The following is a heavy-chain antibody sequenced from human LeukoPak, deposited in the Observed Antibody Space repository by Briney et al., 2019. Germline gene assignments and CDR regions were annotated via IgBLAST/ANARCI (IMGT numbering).Heavy chain of an antibody. D-gene: IGHD5-18*01. CDR2: TYYRSKWYN. J-gene: IGHJ4*02. V-gene: IGHV6-1*01. CDR1: GDSVSSNSAA. Sequence: SQTLSLTCAISGDSVSSNSAAWNWIGQSPSRGLEWLGRTYYRSKWYNDYAVSVKSRITINPDTSKNQFSLQLNSVTPEDTAVYYCARAAMIQLWLVGIDYFDYWGQGTLVTVSP. CDR3: ARAAMIQLWLVGIDYFDY.